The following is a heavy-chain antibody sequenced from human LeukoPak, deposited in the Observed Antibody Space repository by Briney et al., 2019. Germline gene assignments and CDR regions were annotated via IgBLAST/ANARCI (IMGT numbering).Heavy chain of an antibody. CDR3: GPSSWDY. J-gene: IGHJ4*02. CDR2: IKQDGSEK. CDR1: GFTFSNYW. V-gene: IGHV3-7*01. D-gene: IGHD6-19*01. Sequence: GGSLRLSCAASGFTFSNYWMSWVRQAPGKGLEWVANIKQDGSEKYYVDSVKGRFTISRDNAKNSLYLQMNSLRAEDTAIYYCGPSSWDYWGQGNLVTVSS.